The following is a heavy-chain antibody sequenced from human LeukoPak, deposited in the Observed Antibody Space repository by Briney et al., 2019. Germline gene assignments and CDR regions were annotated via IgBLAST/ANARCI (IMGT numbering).Heavy chain of an antibody. CDR2: INPSGGST. Sequence: ASVKVACKASGYTVTSYYMHWVRQAPGQGLEWMGIINPSGGSTSYAQKFQGRVTMTRDTSTSTAYMELSSLRSEDPAVYYCARAGGSYVWFDPWGQGSLVTVSS. CDR1: GYTVTSYY. D-gene: IGHD1-26*01. CDR3: ARAGGSYVWFDP. J-gene: IGHJ5*02. V-gene: IGHV1-46*01.